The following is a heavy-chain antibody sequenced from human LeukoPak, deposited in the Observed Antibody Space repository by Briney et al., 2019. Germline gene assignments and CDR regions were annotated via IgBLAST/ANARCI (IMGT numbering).Heavy chain of an antibody. J-gene: IGHJ5*02. Sequence: SGTLSLTCAVSGGSISTTNWWSWVRQPPGKGLEWIGEIYHSGSTNYNPSLKSRVTISLDKSKNQFSLKLSSVTAADTAVYFCASGSSGYDPWGQGTLVTVSS. D-gene: IGHD5-12*01. CDR1: GGSISTTNW. CDR2: IYHSGST. CDR3: ASGSSGYDP. V-gene: IGHV4-4*02.